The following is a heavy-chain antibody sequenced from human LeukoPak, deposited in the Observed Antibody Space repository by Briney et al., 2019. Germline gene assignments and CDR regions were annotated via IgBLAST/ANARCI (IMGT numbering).Heavy chain of an antibody. D-gene: IGHD2-8*02. CDR2: IFPSGDEI. Sequence: GGSLRLSCAASGFTFSSYAMSWVRQPPGKGLEWVSSIFPSGDEIHYADSVRGRFTISRDNSKSTLSLQMNRLRAEDTAMYYCATYRQVLLPFESWGQGTLVTVSS. CDR3: ATYRQVLLPFES. V-gene: IGHV3-23*01. J-gene: IGHJ4*02. CDR1: GFTFSSYA.